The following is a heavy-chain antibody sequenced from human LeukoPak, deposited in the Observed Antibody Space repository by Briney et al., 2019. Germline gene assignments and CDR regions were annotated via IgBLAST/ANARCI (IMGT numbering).Heavy chain of an antibody. CDR1: GFTFSSHA. Sequence: GFLRLSCAASGFTFSSHAMSWVRQAPGKGLEWVSSISSSGGSTYYADYVKGRFTISRDNSKNTLHLQLSSLRAEDTAVYYCAKGGRVNPFDPWGQGTLVTVSS. CDR3: AKGGRVNPFDP. V-gene: IGHV3-23*01. CDR2: ISSSGGST. J-gene: IGHJ5*02.